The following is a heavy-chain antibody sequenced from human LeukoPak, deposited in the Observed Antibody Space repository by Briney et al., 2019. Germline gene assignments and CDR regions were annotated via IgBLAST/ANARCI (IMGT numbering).Heavy chain of an antibody. CDR1: GSSISSDYY. Sequence: SETLSLTCTVSGSSISSDYYWGWIRQPPGKGLQWIGSIYYSGSTYYSPSLKSRVTISVDTSKNQFSLKVSSVTAADTAVYYCARLYSGLDYWGQGTLVTVSS. V-gene: IGHV4-38-2*02. D-gene: IGHD5-18*01. CDR2: IYYSGST. CDR3: ARLYSGLDY. J-gene: IGHJ4*02.